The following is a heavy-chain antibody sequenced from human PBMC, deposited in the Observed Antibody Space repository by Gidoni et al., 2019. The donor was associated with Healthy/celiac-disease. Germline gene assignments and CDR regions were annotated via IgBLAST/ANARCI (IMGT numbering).Heavy chain of an antibody. V-gene: IGHV3-21*01. Sequence: VQLVESGGGLVKPGGSLRLSCAASGFTFSSYSMNWVRQAPGKGLEWVSSISSSSSYIYYADSVKGRFTISRDNAKNSLYLQMNSLRAEDTAVYYCARDLNINPEFDYWGQGTLVTVSS. J-gene: IGHJ4*02. CDR1: GFTFSSYS. CDR3: ARDLNINPEFDY. CDR2: ISSSSSYI. D-gene: IGHD1-20*01.